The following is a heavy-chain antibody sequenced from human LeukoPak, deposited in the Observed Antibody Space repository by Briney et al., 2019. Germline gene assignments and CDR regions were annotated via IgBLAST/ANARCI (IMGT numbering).Heavy chain of an antibody. D-gene: IGHD6-19*01. V-gene: IGHV3-23*01. CDR1: GFTFSSYA. J-gene: IGHJ4*02. CDR3: ARDGDHSSGWYGDSDY. Sequence: GGSLRLSCAASGFTFSSYAMSWVRQAPGKGLEWVSAISGSGGSTYYADSVKGRFTISRDNSKNTLYLQMNSLRAEDTAVYYCARDGDHSSGWYGDSDYWGQGTLVTVSS. CDR2: ISGSGGST.